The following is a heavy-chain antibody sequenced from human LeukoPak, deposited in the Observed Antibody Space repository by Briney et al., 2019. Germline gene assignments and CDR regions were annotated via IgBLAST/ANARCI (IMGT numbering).Heavy chain of an antibody. CDR3: VREVSTIGADGKLFSHYFDR. Sequence: SETLSLTCTVSGGSIRSSVYYWAWIRQPPGKGLEWIGSMFYSGNTYYNSSLKRRVTISLDTSRDQFSLKLSSVTAADTAVYYCVREVSTIGADGKLFSHYFDRWGQGTPVTVSS. CDR1: GGSIRSSVYY. J-gene: IGHJ5*02. D-gene: IGHD6-13*01. CDR2: MFYSGNT. V-gene: IGHV4-39*07.